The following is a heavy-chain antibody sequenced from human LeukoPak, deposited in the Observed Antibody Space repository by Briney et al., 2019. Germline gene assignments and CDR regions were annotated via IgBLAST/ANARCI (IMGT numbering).Heavy chain of an antibody. V-gene: IGHV3-48*04. CDR2: ISSSGSTI. D-gene: IGHD3-10*02. J-gene: IGHJ6*04. CDR3: AELGITMIGGV. CDR1: GFTFSSYS. Sequence: GGSLRLSCAASGFTFSSYSMNWVRQAPGKGVEWVSYISSSGSTIYYADSMKGRFTISRDNAKNSLYLQMNSLRAEDTAVYYCAELGITMIGGVWGKGTTVTISS.